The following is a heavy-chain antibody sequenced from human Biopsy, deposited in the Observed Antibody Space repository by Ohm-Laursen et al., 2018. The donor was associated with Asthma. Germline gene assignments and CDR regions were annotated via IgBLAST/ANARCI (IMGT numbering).Heavy chain of an antibody. V-gene: IGHV3-74*01. D-gene: IGHD7-27*01. CDR1: GFMFRSFG. Sequence: SLRLSCTASGFMFRSFGMHWVRQAPGKGLVWVSNIKSDGSSTSYADSVKGRFTISRDNAKHTVYLQMNNLRAEDTAVYYCASELGIGYWGQGILVTVSS. J-gene: IGHJ4*02. CDR3: ASELGIGY. CDR2: IKSDGSST.